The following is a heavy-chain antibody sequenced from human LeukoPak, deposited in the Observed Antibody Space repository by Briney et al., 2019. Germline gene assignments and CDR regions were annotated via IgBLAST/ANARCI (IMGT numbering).Heavy chain of an antibody. CDR1: GFTVNGNF. J-gene: IGHJ3*02. Sequence: GGSLKLSCAASGFTVNGNFMSWVRQAPGKGLEWVSLIYSGGSTYYADSEKGRFTVSRDTSKNTLYLQMSSLRAEDTAIYYCARAISTEAFDIWGQGAMVTVSS. V-gene: IGHV3-53*01. D-gene: IGHD3-9*01. CDR2: IYSGGST. CDR3: ARAISTEAFDI.